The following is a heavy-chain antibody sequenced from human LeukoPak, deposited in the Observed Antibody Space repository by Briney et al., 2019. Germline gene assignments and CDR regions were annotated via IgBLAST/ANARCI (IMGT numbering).Heavy chain of an antibody. D-gene: IGHD6-19*01. CDR3: ARRAVGAVAADY. J-gene: IGHJ4*02. CDR1: GFTFSSYS. V-gene: IGHV3-21*01. Sequence: PGGSLRLSCAASGFTFSSYSMNWVRQAPGKGLEWVSSISSSSSYIYYADSVKGRFTISRDNSKNTLYLQMNSLRAEDTAVYYCARRAVGAVAADYWGQGTLVTVSS. CDR2: ISSSSSYI.